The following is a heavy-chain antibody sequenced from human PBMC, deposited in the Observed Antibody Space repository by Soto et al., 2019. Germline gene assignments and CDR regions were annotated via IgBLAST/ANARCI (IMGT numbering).Heavy chain of an antibody. CDR3: ANGPGYFVVVPAATRGWSY. Sequence: ASVKVSCKASGYTFTGYYMHWVRQAPGQGLEWMGWINPNSGDTHYAQKFQGRVTMTRDTSISTAYMELSSLRSDDTAVYYCANGPGYFVVVPAATRGWSYWGQGTLVTVSS. D-gene: IGHD2-2*01. CDR1: GYTFTGYY. J-gene: IGHJ4*02. CDR2: INPNSGDT. V-gene: IGHV1-2*02.